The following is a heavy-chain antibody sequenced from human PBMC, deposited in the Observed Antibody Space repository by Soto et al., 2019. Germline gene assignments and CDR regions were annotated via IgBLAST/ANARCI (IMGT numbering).Heavy chain of an antibody. CDR3: ARAKYDSSGYSWYFDL. CDR2: IGTAGDP. V-gene: IGHV3-13*05. Sequence: EVQLVESGGGLVQPGGSLRLSCAASGFTFSSYDMHWVRQATGKGLEWVSAIGTAGDPYYPGSVKGRFTISRENAKNSLYLQMNSLRAGDTAVYYCARAKYDSSGYSWYFDLWGRGTLVTVSS. J-gene: IGHJ2*01. D-gene: IGHD3-22*01. CDR1: GFTFSSYD.